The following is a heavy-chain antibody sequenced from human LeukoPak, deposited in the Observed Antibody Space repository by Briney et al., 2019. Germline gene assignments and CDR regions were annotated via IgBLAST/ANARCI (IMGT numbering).Heavy chain of an antibody. V-gene: IGHV1-8*03. CDR2: MNPNSGNT. CDR1: GYTFTSYD. CDR3: ARGGNIVVVPAATYYMDV. D-gene: IGHD2-2*01. J-gene: IGHJ6*03. Sequence: GASVKVSCKASGYTFTSYDINWVRQATGQGLEWMGWMNPNSGNTGYAQKFQGRVTITRSTSISTAYMELSSLRSEDTAVYYCARGGNIVVVPAATYYMDVWGKGTTVTVSS.